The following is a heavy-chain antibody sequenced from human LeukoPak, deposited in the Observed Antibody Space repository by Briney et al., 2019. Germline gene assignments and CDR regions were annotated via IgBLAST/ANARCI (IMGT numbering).Heavy chain of an antibody. CDR1: GYSISSSTW. CDR3: VRKALSSGSRYFDL. V-gene: IGHV4-28*01. D-gene: IGHD3-22*01. Sequence: SETLSLTCAVSGYSISSSTWWSWIRQSPEKGLEWIGYIYYSGSTQYNPSLKSRVTMSVDTSKNQFSLKLSSVTAVDTAVYYCVRKALSSGSRYFDLWGRGTLVTVSS. J-gene: IGHJ2*01. CDR2: IYYSGST.